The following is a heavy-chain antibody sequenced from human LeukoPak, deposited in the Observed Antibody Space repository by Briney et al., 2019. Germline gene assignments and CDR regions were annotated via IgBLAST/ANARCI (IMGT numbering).Heavy chain of an antibody. D-gene: IGHD5-18*01. V-gene: IGHV4-59*01. Sequence: SETLSLTCTVSGGSISSYYWSWIRQPPGKGLEWIGYIYYSGSTNYNPSLKSRVTISVDTSKNQFSLKLSSVTAADTAVYYCARALSRGYSYGYYNYYYMDVWGKGTTVTVPS. CDR2: IYYSGST. J-gene: IGHJ6*03. CDR3: ARALSRGYSYGYYNYYYMDV. CDR1: GGSISSYY.